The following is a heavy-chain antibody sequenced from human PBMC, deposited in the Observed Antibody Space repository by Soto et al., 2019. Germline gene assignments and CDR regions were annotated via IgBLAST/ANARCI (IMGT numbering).Heavy chain of an antibody. J-gene: IGHJ6*02. D-gene: IGHD3-22*01. CDR2: IIPVFGII. Sequence: QVHLLLQSGAEVKKPGSSVKVACKASGGNPSNSAISWVRQAPGQGLEWMGGIIPVFGIISHAQNFQGRVTITADESTSTAYMELSSLRSEDTAVDFCAGGRIVVEGSSAYYSMDVWGQGTTVTVSS. CDR1: GGNPSNSA. CDR3: AGGRIVVEGSSAYYSMDV. V-gene: IGHV1-69*01.